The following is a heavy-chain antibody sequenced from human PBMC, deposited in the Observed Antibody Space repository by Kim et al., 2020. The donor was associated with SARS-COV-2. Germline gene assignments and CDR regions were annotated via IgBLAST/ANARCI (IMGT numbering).Heavy chain of an antibody. D-gene: IGHD6-19*01. CDR1: GFTFDDYA. CDR3: AKDRDEAVAGTFDY. J-gene: IGHJ4*02. Sequence: GGSLRLSCAASGFTFDDYAMHWVRQAPVKGLEWVSGISWNSGSIGYADSVKGRFTISRDNAKNSLYLQMNSLRAEDTALYYCAKDRDEAVAGTFDYWGQGTLVTVSS. CDR2: ISWNSGSI. V-gene: IGHV3-9*01.